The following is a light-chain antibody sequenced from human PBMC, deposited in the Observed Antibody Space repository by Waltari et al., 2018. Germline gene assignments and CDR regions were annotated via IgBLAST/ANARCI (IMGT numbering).Light chain of an antibody. CDR2: EVS. CDR3: QQNYASPIT. CDR1: QTLGRY. Sequence: DIQLTQSPSSLSAAVGDRVTITCLASQTLGRYLNWYQQKPGKAPKLLIFEVSTLQSGVPPRFSGTGSGTEFTLTITSLQPEDCATYYCQQNYASPITFGQGTRLEIK. V-gene: IGKV1-39*01. J-gene: IGKJ5*01.